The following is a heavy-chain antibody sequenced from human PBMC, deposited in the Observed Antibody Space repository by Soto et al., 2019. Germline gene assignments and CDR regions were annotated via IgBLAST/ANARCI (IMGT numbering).Heavy chain of an antibody. CDR3: ARRQYYGSGSYYPIYYCGMDV. V-gene: IGHV5-51*01. D-gene: IGHD3-10*01. Sequence: GESLKISCKGSGYSFTSYWIGWVRQMPGKGLEWMGIIYPGDSDTRYSPSFQGQVTISADKSISTAYLQWSSLKASDTAMYYCARRQYYGSGSYYPIYYCGMDVWGQGTTVTVSS. CDR2: IYPGDSDT. CDR1: GYSFTSYW. J-gene: IGHJ6*02.